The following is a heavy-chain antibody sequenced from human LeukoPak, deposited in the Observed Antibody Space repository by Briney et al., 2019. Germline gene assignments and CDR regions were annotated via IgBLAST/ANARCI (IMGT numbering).Heavy chain of an antibody. J-gene: IGHJ5*02. D-gene: IGHD1-14*01. CDR3: ARLNKPGWFDP. V-gene: IGHV4-39*01. CDR1: GGSISSRSYY. Sequence: SETLSLTCTVSGGSISSRSYYWGWIRQPPGKGLEWIATVYYSGSTYYNPSLRSRLTISVDTSKNQFSLKLTSVTAADTAVYYCARLNKPGWFDPWGQGTLVTVSS. CDR2: VYYSGST.